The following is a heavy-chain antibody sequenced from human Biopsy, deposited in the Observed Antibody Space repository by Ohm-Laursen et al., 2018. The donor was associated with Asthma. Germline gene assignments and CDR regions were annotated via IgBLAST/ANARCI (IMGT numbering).Heavy chain of an antibody. D-gene: IGHD3-3*01. V-gene: IGHV4-39*01. Sequence: SDTLSLTCTVSGGSMTPTSHYWDWIRQAPGKGLEWIGYISYGGKTSYNPPLKNRVTISRDTSKNHFSLRLTSVTAADTAVYFCARRITIFGVVQKDHGMDAWGQGTTVIVSS. CDR3: ARRITIFGVVQKDHGMDA. CDR1: GGSMTPTSHY. J-gene: IGHJ6*02. CDR2: ISYGGKT.